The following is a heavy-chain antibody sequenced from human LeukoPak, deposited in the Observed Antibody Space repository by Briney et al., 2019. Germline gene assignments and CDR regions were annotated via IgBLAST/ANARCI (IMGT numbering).Heavy chain of an antibody. D-gene: IGHD3-10*01. CDR3: ARPAAYGSGSYYGMDV. J-gene: IGHJ6*02. CDR1: GFTVSSNY. V-gene: IGHV3-66*04. Sequence: GGSLRLSCAASGFTVSSNYMNWVRQAPGKGLEWVSVIFSHGTTDYAASVKGRFTISRDNSKNTLYLQMNSLRAEDTAVYYCARPAAYGSGSYYGMDVWGQGTTVTVSS. CDR2: IFSHGTT.